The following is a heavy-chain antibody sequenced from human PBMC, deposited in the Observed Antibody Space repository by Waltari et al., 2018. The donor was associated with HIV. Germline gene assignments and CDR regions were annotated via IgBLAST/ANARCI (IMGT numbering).Heavy chain of an antibody. CDR1: GGSISSYY. D-gene: IGHD5-12*01. CDR2: IYYSGST. CDR3: ARGRRIVATIRGWMDYFDY. Sequence: QVQLQESGPGLVKPSETLSLTCTVSGGSISSYYWSWIRQPPGKGLEWIGYIYYSGSTNYNPSLKSRVTISVDTSKNQFSLKLSSVTAADTAVYYCARGRRIVATIRGWMDYFDYWGQGTLVTVSS. J-gene: IGHJ4*02. V-gene: IGHV4-59*01.